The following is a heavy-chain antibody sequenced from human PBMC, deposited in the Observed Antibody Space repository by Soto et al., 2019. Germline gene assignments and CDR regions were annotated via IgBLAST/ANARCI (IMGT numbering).Heavy chain of an antibody. CDR2: ISYSGST. V-gene: IGHV4-30-4*01. CDR3: ARDDYYDSSGYLL. Sequence: SETLSLTCTVSGGSFNNGDYYWTWIRQSPGKGLEWIGYISYSGSTYYTPSLKSRLSFSVDTSKNQFSLRLTSVAAADTAVYYCARDDYYDSSGYLLWGQGTQVTVSS. D-gene: IGHD3-22*01. CDR1: GGSFNNGDYY. J-gene: IGHJ4*02.